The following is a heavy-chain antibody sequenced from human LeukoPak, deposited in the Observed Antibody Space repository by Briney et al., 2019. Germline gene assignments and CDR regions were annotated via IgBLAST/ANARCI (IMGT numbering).Heavy chain of an antibody. CDR1: GYTFTSYG. V-gene: IGHV1-18*01. Sequence: ASVKVACKASGYTFTSYGISWVRQAPGQGLEWMGWISAYNGNTNYAQKLQGRVTMTTDTSTSTAYMELRSLRSDDTAVYYCARDLLLWFGELYHWFDPWGQGTLVTVSS. J-gene: IGHJ5*02. CDR3: ARDLLLWFGELYHWFDP. D-gene: IGHD3-10*01. CDR2: ISAYNGNT.